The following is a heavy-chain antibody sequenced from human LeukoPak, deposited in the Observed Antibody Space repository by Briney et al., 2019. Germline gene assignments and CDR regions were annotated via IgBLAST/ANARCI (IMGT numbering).Heavy chain of an antibody. CDR3: ARTRGSSWYFAPAD. V-gene: IGHV4-30-2*02. J-gene: IGHJ4*02. CDR1: GGSISSGGYS. Sequence: SETLSFTCAVSGGSISSGGYSWSWIRQPPGKGLEWIGYIYHSGSTYYNPSLKSRVTISVDRSKNQFSLKLSSVTAADTAVYYCARTRGSSWYFAPADWGQGTLVTVSS. CDR2: IYHSGST. D-gene: IGHD6-13*01.